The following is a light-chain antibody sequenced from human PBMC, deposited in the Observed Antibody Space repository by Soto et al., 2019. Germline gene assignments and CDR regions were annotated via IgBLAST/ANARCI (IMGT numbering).Light chain of an antibody. CDR2: DIS. CDR3: QQYYSNPWT. CDR1: QIVSNV. J-gene: IGKJ1*01. V-gene: IGKV1-5*01. Sequence: DIQMTQSPSTLSASVGDRVTITCRASQIVSNVLAWFQQRPGEGPKLLIYDISSLGSGVPSRFSGSGSATGTEFTLTISSLQPDDLAPYYCQQYYSNPWTFGQGTKVEIK.